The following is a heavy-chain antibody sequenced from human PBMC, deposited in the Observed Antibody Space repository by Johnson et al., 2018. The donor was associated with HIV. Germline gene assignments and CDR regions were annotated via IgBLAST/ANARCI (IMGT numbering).Heavy chain of an antibody. Sequence: QVQLVESGGALIQPGGSLRLSCAASGFRVGSNYMSWVRQAPGKGLEWVAVISYDGSNKYYADSVKGRFTISRDNSKNTLYLQMNSLRVEDTAVYYCARACRDGYTCDAFDIWGQGTMVTVSS. CDR1: GFRVGSNY. CDR2: ISYDGSNK. CDR3: ARACRDGYTCDAFDI. J-gene: IGHJ3*02. D-gene: IGHD5-24*01. V-gene: IGHV3-30*03.